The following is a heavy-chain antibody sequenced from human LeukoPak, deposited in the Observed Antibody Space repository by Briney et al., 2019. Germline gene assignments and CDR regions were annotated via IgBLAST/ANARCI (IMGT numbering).Heavy chain of an antibody. CDR3: ARDFELSH. CDR2: IWYDGSSK. Sequence: PGGSLRLSCAASGFTFSSYGINWVRQAPGKGLEWVALIWYDGSSKHYADSVRGRFTISRDNSKNTLYLQMNSLRAEDTAVYYCARDFELSHWGQGTLVTVSS. CDR1: GFTFSSYG. V-gene: IGHV3-33*01. D-gene: IGHD3-16*02. J-gene: IGHJ4*02.